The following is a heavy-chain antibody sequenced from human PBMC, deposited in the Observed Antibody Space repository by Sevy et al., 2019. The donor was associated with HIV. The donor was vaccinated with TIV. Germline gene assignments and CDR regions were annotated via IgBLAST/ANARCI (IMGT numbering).Heavy chain of an antibody. Sequence: SETQSLTCAVYGGSFSGYYWSWIRQPPGKGLEWIGEINHSGSTNYNPSLKSRVTISVDTSKNQFSLKLSSVTAADTAVYYCARPIYGSGTQPFDYWGQGTLVTVSS. CDR3: ARPIYGSGTQPFDY. V-gene: IGHV4-34*01. J-gene: IGHJ4*02. CDR2: INHSGST. CDR1: GGSFSGYY. D-gene: IGHD3-10*01.